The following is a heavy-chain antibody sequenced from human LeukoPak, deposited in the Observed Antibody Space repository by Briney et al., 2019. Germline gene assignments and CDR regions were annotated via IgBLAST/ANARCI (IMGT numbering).Heavy chain of an antibody. CDR2: IYSGGNT. D-gene: IGHD5-12*01. CDR1: GFSVSNNY. V-gene: IGHV3-66*01. CDR3: AQDSGYSGFALDL. J-gene: IGHJ5*02. Sequence: GGSLRLSCAASGFSVSNNYMSWVRQAPGKGLEWISLIYSGGNTYYADSVKGRFSISRDNSRNSLYLQMYSLRAEDTAVYYCAQDSGYSGFALDLWGQGSLVTVFS.